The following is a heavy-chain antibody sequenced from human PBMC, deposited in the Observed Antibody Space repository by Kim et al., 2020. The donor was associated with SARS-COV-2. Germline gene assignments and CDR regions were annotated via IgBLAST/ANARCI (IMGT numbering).Heavy chain of an antibody. D-gene: IGHD3-16*01. J-gene: IGHJ4*02. Sequence: SETLSLTCTVSGGSISSGSYYWSWIRQPAGKGLEWIGRIYTSGSSNYNPSLKSRVTISVDTSKNQFSLKLSSVTAADTAVYYCARDSGGSQKYWGQGTLVTVSS. CDR1: GGSISSGSYY. CDR3: ARDSGGSQKY. V-gene: IGHV4-61*02. CDR2: IYTSGSS.